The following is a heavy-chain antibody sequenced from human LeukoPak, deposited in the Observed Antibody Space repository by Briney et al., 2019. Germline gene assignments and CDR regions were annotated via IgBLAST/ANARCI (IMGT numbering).Heavy chain of an antibody. CDR2: ISSSSSYI. Sequence: PGGSLRLACAASGSTFSSYSMNWARQAPGKGLEWVASISSSSSYIYYADSVKGRFTISRENAKNSLYLQMNSLRAEETDVYYCARALPSPLYSGSYADAFDIWGQGTMVTVSS. V-gene: IGHV3-21*01. CDR1: GSTFSSYS. J-gene: IGHJ3*02. D-gene: IGHD1-26*01. CDR3: ARALPSPLYSGSYADAFDI.